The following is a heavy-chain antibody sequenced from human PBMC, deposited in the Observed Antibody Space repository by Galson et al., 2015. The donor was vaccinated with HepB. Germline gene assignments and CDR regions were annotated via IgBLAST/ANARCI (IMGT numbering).Heavy chain of an antibody. V-gene: IGHV1-18*04. CDR1: GYTFNNFG. J-gene: IGHJ5*02. CDR2: ISPYNGDT. D-gene: IGHD6-25*01. CDR3: ARGGSSSGYGWFDP. Sequence: VKVSCKASGYTFNNFGISWVRQAPGQGLEWMGWISPYNGDTRYAQKLQGRVTMTTDTSTRTAYMELRSLRSDDTAVYYCARGGSSSGYGWFDPWGQGTLVTVSS.